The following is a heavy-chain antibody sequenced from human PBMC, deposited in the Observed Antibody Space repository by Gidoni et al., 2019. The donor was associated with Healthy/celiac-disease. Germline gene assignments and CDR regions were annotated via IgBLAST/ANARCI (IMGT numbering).Heavy chain of an antibody. Sequence: EVQLLESGGGLVQPGGSLRLSCAASGFTFSSYSMNWVRQAPGKGLEWVSYISSSSRPIYYADSVKGRFTISRDNAKNSLYLQMNSLRDEDTAVYYCARGSAGVDIVARGYSQYFDLWGRGTLVTVSS. V-gene: IGHV3-48*02. J-gene: IGHJ2*01. CDR3: ARGSAGVDIVARGYSQYFDL. CDR1: GFTFSSYS. D-gene: IGHD5-12*01. CDR2: ISSSSRPI.